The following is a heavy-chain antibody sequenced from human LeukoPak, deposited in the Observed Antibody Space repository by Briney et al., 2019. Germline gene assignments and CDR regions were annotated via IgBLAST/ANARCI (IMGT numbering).Heavy chain of an antibody. CDR3: ATSPSYCTGGSCFGPY. Sequence: GGSLRLSCAASGFTFSNYWMHWVRLPPGKGLVWVSRINGDESSTAYADSVKGRFTISRDNARDTLYLQMNSLSAGDTAVYYCATSPSYCTGGSCFGPYWGQGTLVTVSS. CDR2: INGDESST. J-gene: IGHJ4*02. CDR1: GFTFSNYW. D-gene: IGHD2-15*01. V-gene: IGHV3-74*01.